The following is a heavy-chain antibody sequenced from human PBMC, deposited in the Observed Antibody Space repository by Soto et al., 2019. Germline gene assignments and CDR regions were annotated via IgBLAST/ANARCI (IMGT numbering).Heavy chain of an antibody. Sequence: QPGGSLSLSCAASGFTFSSYAMSWVRQAPGKGLEWVSAISGSGGSTYYADSVKGRFTISRDNSKNTLYLQMNSLRAEDTAVYYCAKDNGSLSYDYIWGSYRYYFDYWGQGTLVTVSS. J-gene: IGHJ4*02. CDR3: AKDNGSLSYDYIWGSYRYYFDY. V-gene: IGHV3-23*01. CDR1: GFTFSSYA. CDR2: ISGSGGST. D-gene: IGHD3-16*02.